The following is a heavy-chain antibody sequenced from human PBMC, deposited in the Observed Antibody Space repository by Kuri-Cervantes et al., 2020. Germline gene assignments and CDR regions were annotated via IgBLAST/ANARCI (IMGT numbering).Heavy chain of an antibody. CDR2: IYPGDSDT. CDR3: ARPEYYYDSSGYYYANDAFDI. CDR1: GYSFTSYW. D-gene: IGHD3-22*01. J-gene: IGHJ3*02. V-gene: IGHV5-51*01. Sequence: GESLKISCKGSGYSFTSYWIGWVRQMPGKGLEWMGIIYPGDSDTRYSPSFQGQVTISADKSIGTAYLQWSSLKASDTAMYYCARPEYYYDSSGYYYANDAFDIWGQGTMVTVSS.